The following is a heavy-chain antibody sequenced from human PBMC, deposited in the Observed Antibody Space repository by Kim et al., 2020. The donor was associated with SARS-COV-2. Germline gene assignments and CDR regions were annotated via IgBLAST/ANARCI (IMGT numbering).Heavy chain of an antibody. D-gene: IGHD3-3*01. J-gene: IGHJ4*02. CDR3: ASRFLEWLFGNSPFDY. Sequence: SLKSRVTISVDKAKNQFSLKLSSVTAADTAVYYCASRFLEWLFGNSPFDYWGQGTLVTVSS. V-gene: IGHV4-4*02.